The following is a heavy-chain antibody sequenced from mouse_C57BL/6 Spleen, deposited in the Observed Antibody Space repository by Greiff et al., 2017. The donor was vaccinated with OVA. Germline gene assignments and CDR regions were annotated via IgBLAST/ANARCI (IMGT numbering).Heavy chain of an antibody. J-gene: IGHJ4*01. CDR3: ARSRGYDYDVGYAMDY. CDR1: GYTFTTYP. CDR2: FHPYNDDT. V-gene: IGHV1-47*01. Sequence: QVHVKQSGAELVKPGASVKMSCKASGYTFTTYPIEWMKQNHGKSLEWIGNFHPYNDDTKYNEKFKGKATLTVEKSSSTVYLELSRLTSDDSAVYYCARSRGYDYDVGYAMDYWGQGTSVTVSS. D-gene: IGHD2-4*01.